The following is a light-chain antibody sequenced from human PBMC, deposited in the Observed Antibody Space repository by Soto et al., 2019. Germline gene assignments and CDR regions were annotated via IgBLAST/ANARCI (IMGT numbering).Light chain of an antibody. V-gene: IGLV2-14*03. CDR1: SSDVGGYNY. CDR2: DVS. Sequence: QSALTQPASVSGSPGQSITISCTGTSSDVGGYNYVSWYQQHPGKAPKLMIYDVSNRPSGVSNRFSGSKSGNTASLTISGLQAEDDADYYCSSYTSSRTVVFGGGTKITVL. CDR3: SSYTSSRTVV. J-gene: IGLJ2*01.